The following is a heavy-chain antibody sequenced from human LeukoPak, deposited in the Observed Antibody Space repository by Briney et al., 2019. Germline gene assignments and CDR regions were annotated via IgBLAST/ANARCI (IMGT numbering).Heavy chain of an antibody. J-gene: IGHJ4*02. V-gene: IGHV4-4*02. CDR1: GDSISNSHW. Sequence: SGTLSLTCAVSGDSISNSHWWSWVRQPPGKGLEWIGVIYLSGDTDYNPSLKSRVTISVDKSKNQFSLKLSSVTAADTAVYYCARALRGYSYGYEDYWGQGTLVTVSS. D-gene: IGHD5-18*01. CDR2: IYLSGDT. CDR3: ARALRGYSYGYEDY.